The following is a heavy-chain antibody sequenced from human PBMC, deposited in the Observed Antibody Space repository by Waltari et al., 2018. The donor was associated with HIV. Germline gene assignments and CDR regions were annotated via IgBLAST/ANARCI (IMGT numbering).Heavy chain of an antibody. D-gene: IGHD3-9*01. Sequence: EVQLLESGGGLVQPGGSLRLSCAASGFTFSSYAMSWVRQAPGKGLECVSAISGSGGSTYYADSVKGRFTISRDNSKNTLYLQMNSLRAEDTAVYYCAKSPIDILTGFTGPYGMDVWGQGTTVTVSS. CDR2: ISGSGGST. J-gene: IGHJ6*02. CDR3: AKSPIDILTGFTGPYGMDV. V-gene: IGHV3-23*01. CDR1: GFTFSSYA.